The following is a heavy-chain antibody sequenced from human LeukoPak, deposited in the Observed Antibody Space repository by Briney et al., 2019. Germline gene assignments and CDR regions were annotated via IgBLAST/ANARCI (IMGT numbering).Heavy chain of an antibody. CDR1: GGTFSSYA. CDR3: ATDVSSGWGIHFDY. D-gene: IGHD6-19*01. J-gene: IGHJ4*02. CDR2: FDPEDGET. Sequence: ASVKVSCKASGGTFSSYAISWVRQAPGKGLEWMGGFDPEDGETIYAQKFQGRVTMTEDTSTDTAYMELSSLRSEDTAVYYCATDVSSGWGIHFDYWGQGTLVTVSS. V-gene: IGHV1-24*01.